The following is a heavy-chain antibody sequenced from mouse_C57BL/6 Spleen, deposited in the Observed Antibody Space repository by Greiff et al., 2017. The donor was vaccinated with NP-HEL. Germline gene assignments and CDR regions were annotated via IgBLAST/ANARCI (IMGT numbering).Heavy chain of an antibody. Sequence: EVQLQESGPVLVKPGASVKMSCKASGYTFTDYYMNWVKQSPGKSLEWIGVINPYNGGTSYNQKFTGKATLTVAKSSSTAYMKLNSLTSEDSAVYYCAKEYDNDEGTGYWGQGTTLTVSS. J-gene: IGHJ2*01. CDR3: AKEYDNDEGTGY. V-gene: IGHV1-19*01. D-gene: IGHD2-4*01. CDR1: GYTFTDYY. CDR2: INPYNGGT.